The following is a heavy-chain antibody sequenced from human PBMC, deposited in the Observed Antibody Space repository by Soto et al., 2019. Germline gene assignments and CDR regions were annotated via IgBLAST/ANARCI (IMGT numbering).Heavy chain of an antibody. D-gene: IGHD2-2*02. CDR3: ARDRCSSTSCYTGYYYGMDV. V-gene: IGHV4-61*01. Sequence: SETLSLTCTVSGGSVSSGSYYFSCIRQPPWRGLELIGYIYYSGTTNYNPSLKSRVTISVDTSKNQFSPKLSSVTAADTAVYYCARDRCSSTSCYTGYYYGMDVWGQGTTVTVSS. CDR1: GGSVSSGSYY. J-gene: IGHJ6*02. CDR2: IYYSGTT.